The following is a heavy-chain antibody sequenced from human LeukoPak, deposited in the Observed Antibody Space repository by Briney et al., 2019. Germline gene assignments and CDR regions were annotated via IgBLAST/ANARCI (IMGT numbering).Heavy chain of an antibody. D-gene: IGHD3-3*01. J-gene: IGHJ5*02. V-gene: IGHV4-39*01. CDR2: IYYSGST. CDR1: GGSISSSSYY. CDR3: ARQTYYDFWSGYYTGLLLGWFDP. Sequence: SETLPLTCTVSGGSISSSSYYWGWIRQPPGKGLEWIGSIYYSGSTYYNPSLKSRVTISVDTSKNQFSLKLSSVTAADTAVYYCARQTYYDFWSGYYTGLLLGWFDPWGQGTLVTVSS.